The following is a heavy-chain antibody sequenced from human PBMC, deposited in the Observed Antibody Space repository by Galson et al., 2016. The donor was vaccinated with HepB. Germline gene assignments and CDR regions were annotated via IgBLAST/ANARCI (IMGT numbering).Heavy chain of an antibody. D-gene: IGHD3-10*01. CDR1: GFTFVNYA. Sequence: SLRLSCAVSGFTFVNYAMAWVRQTPGKGLEWVSAISGSGGTTFYADSVRGRFTISRDNSRNTVYLHMNTLRAEDTALYYCAKFQHSGSYYPFDYWGRGTLVTVSS. CDR2: ISGSGGTT. V-gene: IGHV3-23*01. CDR3: AKFQHSGSYYPFDY. J-gene: IGHJ4*02.